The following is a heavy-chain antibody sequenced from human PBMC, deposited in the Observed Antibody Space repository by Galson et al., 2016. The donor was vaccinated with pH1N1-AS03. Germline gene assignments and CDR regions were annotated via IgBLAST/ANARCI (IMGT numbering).Heavy chain of an antibody. CDR3: ARVSAGLTGYYYAMDV. D-gene: IGHD4/OR15-4a*01. J-gene: IGHJ6*02. V-gene: IGHV1-46*01. CDR1: GYTFTSYY. CDR2: INPSDGNT. Sequence: SVKVSCKASGYTFTSYYIHWVRQAPGQGREWMGIINPSDGNTNYAKRFQGRVTMTRDTSTSTVYLELSSLRSDDTAVYYCARVSAGLTGYYYAMDVRGQGTTVTVSS.